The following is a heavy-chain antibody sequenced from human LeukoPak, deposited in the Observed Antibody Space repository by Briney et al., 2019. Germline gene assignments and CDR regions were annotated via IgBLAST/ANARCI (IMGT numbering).Heavy chain of an antibody. V-gene: IGHV4-61*02. Sequence: PSETLSLTCTVSGGSISSGSYYWSWIRQPAGKGLEWIGRIYTSGSTNYNPSLKSRVTISVDMSKNQYSLKLTSVTAADTAVYYCARDVGFFDIDYWGQGILVTVSS. D-gene: IGHD3-9*01. CDR1: GGSISSGSYY. CDR2: IYTSGST. CDR3: ARDVGFFDIDY. J-gene: IGHJ4*02.